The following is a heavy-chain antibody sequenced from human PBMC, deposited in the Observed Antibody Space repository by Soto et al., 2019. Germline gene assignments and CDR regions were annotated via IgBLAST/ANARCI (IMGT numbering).Heavy chain of an antibody. V-gene: IGHV1-46*01. Sequence: GASVKVSCKASGYTFTSYYMHWVRQAPGQGLEWMGIINPSGGSTSYAQKFQGRVTMTRDTSTSTVYMELSSLRSEDTAVYYCARDVRYCSGGSRPKPVYCFDYWGQGTLVTVSS. CDR2: INPSGGST. CDR3: ARDVRYCSGGSRPKPVYCFDY. J-gene: IGHJ4*02. D-gene: IGHD2-15*01. CDR1: GYTFTSYY.